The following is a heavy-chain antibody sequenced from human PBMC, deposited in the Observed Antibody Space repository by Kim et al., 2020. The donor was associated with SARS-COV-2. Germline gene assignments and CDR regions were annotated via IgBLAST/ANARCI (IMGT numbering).Heavy chain of an antibody. Sequence: SGFINYGDSVEGLFTISRDNAKNALFLQMNSLRAEDTAVYYCARGRHTFDYWGQGTLVTVSS. V-gene: IGHV3-21*01. J-gene: IGHJ4*02. CDR3: ARGRHTFDY. CDR2: SGFI.